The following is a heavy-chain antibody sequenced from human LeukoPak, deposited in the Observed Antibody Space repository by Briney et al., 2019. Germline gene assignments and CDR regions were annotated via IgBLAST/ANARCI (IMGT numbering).Heavy chain of an antibody. CDR2: ISGSGGNT. V-gene: IGHV3-23*01. D-gene: IGHD4-17*01. CDR1: GFTFSRNG. Sequence: PGGTLRLSCAASGFTFSRNGMTWVRQAPGKGLEWVSAISGSGGNTYYADSVKGRFTISRDNSKNTLYLQMNSLRAEDTAVYYCARSRDYVGSGDPWDYWGQGTLVTVSS. CDR3: ARSRDYVGSGDPWDY. J-gene: IGHJ4*02.